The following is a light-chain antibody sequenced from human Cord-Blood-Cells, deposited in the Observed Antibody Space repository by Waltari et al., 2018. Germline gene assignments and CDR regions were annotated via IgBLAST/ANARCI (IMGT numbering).Light chain of an antibody. CDR3: CSYAGSSTWV. V-gene: IGLV2-23*02. CDR2: EVS. Sequence: QSALTQPASVSGSPGQSITISCTGTSSDVGSSNLVSWYQQHPGKAPKLMIYEVSKRPSGVSNRFSGSKSGNTASLTSSGLQAEDEADYYCCSYAGSSTWVFGGGTKLTVL. CDR1: SSDVGSSNL. J-gene: IGLJ3*02.